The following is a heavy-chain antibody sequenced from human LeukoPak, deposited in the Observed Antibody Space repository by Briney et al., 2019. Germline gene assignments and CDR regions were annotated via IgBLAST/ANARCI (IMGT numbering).Heavy chain of an antibody. V-gene: IGHV3-53*01. J-gene: IGHJ4*02. CDR3: AKGDISMIPD. D-gene: IGHD3-22*01. CDR1: GFTVSNNY. Sequence: PGGSLRLSCAASGFTVSNNYMSWVRQAPAKGLEWVSVIKSGGDTYYADSVKGRFTISRDNSKNTLSLQMDTLRAADTAVYYCAKGDISMIPDWGQGTLVTVSS. CDR2: IKSGGDT.